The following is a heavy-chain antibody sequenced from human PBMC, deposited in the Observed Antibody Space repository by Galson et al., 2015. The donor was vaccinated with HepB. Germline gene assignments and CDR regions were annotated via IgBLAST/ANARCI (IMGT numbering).Heavy chain of an antibody. V-gene: IGHV3-73*01. J-gene: IGHJ5*02. Sequence: SLRLSCAGSGFTFSGSAMHWVRQASGKGLEWVGRIGSKGINYATAYTASVKGRFTISRDDSKNTAYLRMNSLRTEDTAVYYCTRLGDFSGYSSAWGQGTLLTVSS. CDR3: TRLGDFSGYSSA. CDR1: GFTFSGSA. CDR2: IGSKGINYAT. D-gene: IGHD6-25*01.